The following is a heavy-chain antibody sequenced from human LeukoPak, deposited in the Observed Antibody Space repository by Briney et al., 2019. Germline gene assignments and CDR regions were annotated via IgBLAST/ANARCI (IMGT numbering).Heavy chain of an antibody. V-gene: IGHV3-7*03. CDR2: IKEDGSEK. D-gene: IGHD1-26*01. CDR1: GFTFSGYW. CDR3: ARGRATGSNIFNI. Sequence: PGGSLRLSCAASGFTFSGYWMSWVRQAPGKGLEWVANIKEDGSEKYYVDSVKGRFTISRDNAKNSLYLQMNSLISEDTALYYCARGRATGSNIFNIRGQGTMVTVTP. J-gene: IGHJ3*02.